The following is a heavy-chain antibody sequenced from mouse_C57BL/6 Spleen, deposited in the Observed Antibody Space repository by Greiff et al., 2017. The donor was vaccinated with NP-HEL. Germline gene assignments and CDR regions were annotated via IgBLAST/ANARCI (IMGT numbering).Heavy chain of an antibody. J-gene: IGHJ1*03. CDR3: ARIATVVATNWYFDV. V-gene: IGHV1-80*01. CDR2: IYPGDGAT. CDR1: GYAFSSYW. Sequence: QVHVKQSGAELVKPGASVKISCKASGYAFSSYWMNWVKQRPGKGLEWIGQIYPGDGATTYNGKFKGKATLPADKSSSTAYMQLSSLTSENSAVYFCARIATVVATNWYFDVGGTGTTVTVAS. D-gene: IGHD1-1*01.